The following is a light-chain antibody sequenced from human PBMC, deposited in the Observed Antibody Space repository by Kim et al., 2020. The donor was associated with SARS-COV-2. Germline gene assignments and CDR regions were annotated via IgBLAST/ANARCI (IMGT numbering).Light chain of an antibody. J-gene: IGLJ1*01. V-gene: IGLV1-44*01. CDR2: TNG. CDR3: AAWDDSLKGYV. CDR1: RANIGNNP. Sequence: GQRVPITCSGSRANIGNNPVTWYQQLPGTAPKLLIYTNGQRPSGVPDRFSGSKSGTSASLAINGLQSEDETDYYCAAWDDSLKGYVFGTGTKVTVL.